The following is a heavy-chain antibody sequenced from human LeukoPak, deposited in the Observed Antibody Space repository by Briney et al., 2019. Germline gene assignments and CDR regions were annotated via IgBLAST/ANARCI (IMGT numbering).Heavy chain of an antibody. CDR2: IIPIFGTA. V-gene: IGHV1-69*13. CDR1: GGTFSSYA. J-gene: IGHJ5*02. D-gene: IGHD3-22*01. Sequence: GASVKVSCTASGGTFSSYAISWVRQAPGQGLEWMGGIIPIFGTANYAQKFQGRVTITADESTSTAYMELSSLRSEDTAVYYCARDSYYYDSSGYRGPFDPWGQGTLVTVSS. CDR3: ARDSYYYDSSGYRGPFDP.